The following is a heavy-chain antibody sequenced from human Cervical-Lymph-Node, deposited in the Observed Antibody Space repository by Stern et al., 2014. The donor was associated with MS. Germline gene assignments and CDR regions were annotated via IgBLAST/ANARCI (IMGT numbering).Heavy chain of an antibody. Sequence: VQLVESGGGVVQPGRSLRLSCAASGFTFSSYVMHWVRQAPGKGLEWVAVISYDGSNKYYADSVKGRFTISRDNSKNTLYLQMNSLRAEDTAVYYCARGFYETAMVTFPYWGQGTLVTVSS. CDR1: GFTFSSYV. J-gene: IGHJ4*02. V-gene: IGHV3-30*04. D-gene: IGHD5-18*01. CDR2: ISYDGSNK. CDR3: ARGFYETAMVTFPY.